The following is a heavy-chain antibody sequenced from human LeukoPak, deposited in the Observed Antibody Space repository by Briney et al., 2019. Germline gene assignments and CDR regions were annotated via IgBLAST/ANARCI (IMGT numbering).Heavy chain of an antibody. Sequence: GGSLSLSCAASGLVFGKYAMAWVRQAPGKGLECVSIISDDSSFTYYLDSVKGRSTIFRDNSKNTLYLHMNSLKAEDTAVYYCAKGRCSGPGCDSFDYWGQGTLVTVSS. CDR1: GLVFGKYA. D-gene: IGHD5-12*01. V-gene: IGHV3-23*01. CDR3: AKGRCSGPGCDSFDY. CDR2: ISDDSSFT. J-gene: IGHJ4*02.